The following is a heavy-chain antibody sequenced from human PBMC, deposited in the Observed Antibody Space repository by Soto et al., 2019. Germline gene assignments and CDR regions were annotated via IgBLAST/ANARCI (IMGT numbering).Heavy chain of an antibody. CDR3: AREVHVATVTTYAFDI. D-gene: IGHD4-17*01. CDR2: ISAYNGIT. V-gene: IGHV1-18*01. Sequence: GASVKVSCKAPRVSFSSYTLWWVRHAPGQGLEWMGWISAYNGITNYAQKLQGRVTMTTDTSTSTAYMELRSLRSDDTAVYYCAREVHVATVTTYAFDIWGQGTMVTVSS. J-gene: IGHJ3*02. CDR1: RVSFSSYT.